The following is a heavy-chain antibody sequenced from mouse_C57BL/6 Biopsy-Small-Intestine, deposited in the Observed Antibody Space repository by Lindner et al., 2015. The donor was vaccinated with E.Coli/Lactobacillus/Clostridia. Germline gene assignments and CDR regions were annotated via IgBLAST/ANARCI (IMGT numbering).Heavy chain of an antibody. D-gene: IGHD2-4*01. CDR1: GYTFTGYW. V-gene: IGHV1-9*01. CDR3: ARWTYDYDEGWYFDV. J-gene: IGHJ1*03. CDR2: ILPGSGYT. Sequence: QLQESGAELMKPGASVKISCKASGYTFTGYWIEWVKQRPGHGLEWIGEILPGSGYTNDKEKFKGKATLTVDTSSSTANMELHSLTSEDSAVYFCARWTYDYDEGWYFDVWGTGTTVIVSS.